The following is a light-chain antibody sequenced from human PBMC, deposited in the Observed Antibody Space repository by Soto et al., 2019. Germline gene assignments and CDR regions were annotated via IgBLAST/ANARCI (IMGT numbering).Light chain of an antibody. J-gene: IGLJ1*01. V-gene: IGLV2-14*01. CDR1: SSDVGAYNH. CDR3: NSHPIRNTRV. CDR2: DVS. Sequence: QSVLTQPASVSGSPGQSITISCTGTSSDVGAYNHVSWYQHHPGKAPKLMIYDVSNRPSGVSNRFSGSKSGYTASLTISGLLAEDEADYYCNSHPIRNTRVFGTGTKGTVL.